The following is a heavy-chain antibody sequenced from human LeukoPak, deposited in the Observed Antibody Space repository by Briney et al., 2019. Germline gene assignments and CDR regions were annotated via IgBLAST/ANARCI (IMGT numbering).Heavy chain of an antibody. J-gene: IGHJ6*03. V-gene: IGHV1-8*03. CDR3: ARGRGSSGSYYYYYMDV. D-gene: IGHD6-6*01. Sequence: GASVKVSCKASGYTFTSYDINWVRQATGQGLEWMGWMNPNSGNTGYAQKFQGRVTITSNTSISTAYMELSSLRSEATAVYYCARGRGSSGSYYYYYMDVWGKGTTVTVSS. CDR1: GYTFTSYD. CDR2: MNPNSGNT.